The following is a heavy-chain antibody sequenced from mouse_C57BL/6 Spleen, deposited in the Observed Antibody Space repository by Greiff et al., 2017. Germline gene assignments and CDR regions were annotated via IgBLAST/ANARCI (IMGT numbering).Heavy chain of an antibody. CDR2: IYPGDGDP. CDR3: ARGGNYGSSYGYFDV. D-gene: IGHD1-1*01. J-gene: IGHJ1*03. V-gene: IGHV1-82*01. CDR1: GYAFSSSW. Sequence: QVQLQQSGPELVKPGASVKISCKASGYAFSSSWMNWVKQRPGKGLEWIGRIYPGDGDPNYNGKFKGKATLTADKSSSTAYMQLSSLTSEDSAVYFCARGGNYGSSYGYFDVWGTGTTVTVSS.